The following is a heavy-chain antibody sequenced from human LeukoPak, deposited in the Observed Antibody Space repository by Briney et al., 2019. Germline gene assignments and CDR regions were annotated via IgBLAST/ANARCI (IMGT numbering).Heavy chain of an antibody. CDR2: IIPIFGTA. V-gene: IGHV1-69*13. CDR1: GGTFSSYA. D-gene: IGHD2-2*01. Sequence: GASVKVSCKASGGTFSSYAISWVRQAPGQGLEWMGGIIPIFGTANYAQKFQGRVTITADESTSTAYMELSSLRSEDTAVYYCARDFEDIVVVPAAISPNWFDPWGQGTLVTVSS. CDR3: ARDFEDIVVVPAAISPNWFDP. J-gene: IGHJ5*02.